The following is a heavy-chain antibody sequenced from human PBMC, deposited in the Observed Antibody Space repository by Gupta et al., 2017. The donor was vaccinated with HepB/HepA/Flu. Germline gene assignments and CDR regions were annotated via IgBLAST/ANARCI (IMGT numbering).Heavy chain of an antibody. J-gene: IGHJ4*02. CDR2: IKSKTDGGTT. CDR3: TTALGYCSGGSCFDY. Sequence: EVQLVESGGGLVKPGGSLRLSCAASGFTLSNAWMSWVRQAPGKGLEWVGRIKSKTDGGTTDYAAPVKGRFTISRDDSKNTLYLQMNSLKTEDTAVYYCTTALGYCSGGSCFDYWGQGTLVTVSS. D-gene: IGHD2-15*01. CDR1: GFTLSNAW. V-gene: IGHV3-15*01.